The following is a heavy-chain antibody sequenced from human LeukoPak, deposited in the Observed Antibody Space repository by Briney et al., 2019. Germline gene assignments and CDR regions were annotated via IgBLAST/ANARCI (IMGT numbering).Heavy chain of an antibody. Sequence: GGSLRLSCAASGFTFSSYGMHWVRQAPGKGLEWVAFIRYDGSNKYYADSVKGRFTISRDNAKNSLYLQMNSLRAEDTAVYYCARDLSRFTSVDRPYDYWGQGTLVTVSS. CDR2: IRYDGSNK. CDR1: GFTFSSYG. V-gene: IGHV3-30*02. J-gene: IGHJ4*02. CDR3: ARDLSRFTSVDRPYDY. D-gene: IGHD2/OR15-2a*01.